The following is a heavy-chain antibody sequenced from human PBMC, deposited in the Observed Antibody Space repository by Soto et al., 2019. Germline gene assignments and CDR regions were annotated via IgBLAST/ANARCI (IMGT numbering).Heavy chain of an antibody. V-gene: IGHV1-18*01. CDR2: ISAYNGNT. CDR3: ARKRIAAAGTWYNWFDP. CDR1: GYTFTSYG. Sequence: GASVKVSCKASGYTFTSYGISWVRQAPGQGLEWMGWISAYNGNTNYAQKLQGRVTMTTDTSTSTAYMELRSLRSDDTAVYYCARKRIAAAGTWYNWFDPWGQGTLVTVSS. J-gene: IGHJ5*02. D-gene: IGHD6-13*01.